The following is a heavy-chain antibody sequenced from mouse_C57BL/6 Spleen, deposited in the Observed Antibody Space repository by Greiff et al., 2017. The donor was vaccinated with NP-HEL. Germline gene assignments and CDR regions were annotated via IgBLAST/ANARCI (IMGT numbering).Heavy chain of an antibody. CDR1: GYTFTSYG. CDR2: IYPRSGNT. D-gene: IGHD2-4*01. CDR3: ARHGVYYDYDGDYYAMDY. V-gene: IGHV1-81*01. Sequence: QVQLQQSGAELARPGASVKLSCKASGYTFTSYGISWVKQRTGQGLEWIGEIYPRSGNTYYHEKFKGKATLTADKSSSTAYMELRSLTSEDSAFYFCARHGVYYDYDGDYYAMDYWGQGTSVTVSS. J-gene: IGHJ4*01.